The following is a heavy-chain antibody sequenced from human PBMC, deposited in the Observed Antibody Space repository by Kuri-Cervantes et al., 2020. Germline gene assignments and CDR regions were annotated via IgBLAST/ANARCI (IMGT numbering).Heavy chain of an antibody. CDR3: ARYFSDKYCSGGSCLWFDP. CDR1: GGSISGNY. D-gene: IGHD2-15*01. CDR2: IYYSGST. Sequence: SETLSLTCTISGGSISGNYWGWIRQHPGKGLEWIGYIYYSGSTYYNPSLKSRVTISVDTSKNQFSLKLSSVTAADTAVYYCARYFSDKYCSGGSCLWFDPWGQGTLVTVSS. J-gene: IGHJ5*02. V-gene: IGHV4-31*03.